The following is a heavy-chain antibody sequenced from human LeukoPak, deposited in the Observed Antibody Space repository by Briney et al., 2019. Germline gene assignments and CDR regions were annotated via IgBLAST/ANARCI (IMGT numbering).Heavy chain of an antibody. CDR2: ISAYNGNT. CDR1: GYTFTSYG. J-gene: IGHJ6*03. CDR3: ARAVLRYFDWLLLGYYMDV. V-gene: IGHV1-18*01. D-gene: IGHD3-9*01. Sequence: ASLKVSCKASGYTFTSYGISWVRQAPGQGLEWMGCISAYNGNTNYAQKLQGRVTMTTDTSTSTPYMALRSLRSDDTGVYYCARAVLRYFDWLLLGYYMDVWGKGTTVTVSS.